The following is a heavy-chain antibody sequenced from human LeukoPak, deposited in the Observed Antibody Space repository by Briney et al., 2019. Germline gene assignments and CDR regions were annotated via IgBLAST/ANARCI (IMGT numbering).Heavy chain of an antibody. J-gene: IGHJ1*01. Sequence: GGSLRLSCAASGFTFSSHGMNWVRQAPGKGLEWVSGSSSIGGRTYYADSVKGRFTVTRDNSRDTLHLQMNSLRAEDTGVYYCAKDDAWGRFYHWGQGTLVTVSS. D-gene: IGHD3-16*01. CDR1: GFTFSSHG. V-gene: IGHV3-23*01. CDR2: SSSIGGRT. CDR3: AKDDAWGRFYH.